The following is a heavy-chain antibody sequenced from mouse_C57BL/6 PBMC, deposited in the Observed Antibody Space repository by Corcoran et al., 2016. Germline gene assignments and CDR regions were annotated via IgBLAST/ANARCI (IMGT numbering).Heavy chain of an antibody. J-gene: IGHJ1*03. CDR1: GYTFTDYY. D-gene: IGHD1-1*01. CDR3: ARGTTVVAPYWYFDV. Sequence: QVQLKQSGAELVRPGASVKLSCKASGYTFTDYYINWVKQRPGQGLEWIARIYPGSGNTYYNEKFKGKATLTAEKSSSTAYMQLSSLTSEDSAVYFCARGTTVVAPYWYFDVWGTGTTVTVSS. V-gene: IGHV1-76*01. CDR2: IYPGSGNT.